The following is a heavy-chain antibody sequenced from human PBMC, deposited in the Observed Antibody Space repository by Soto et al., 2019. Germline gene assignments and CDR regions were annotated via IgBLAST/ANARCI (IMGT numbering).Heavy chain of an antibody. CDR2: IGWNSGNV. CDR1: GFTFDDYA. CDR3: AKDLDRVGPTVSYGLDV. D-gene: IGHD4-17*01. J-gene: IGHJ6*02. V-gene: IGHV3-9*01. Sequence: EVQLVESGGGLVQPGRSLRLSCAASGFTFDDYAMHWVRQAPGKGLEWVSGIGWNSGNVGYADSVKGRFTISRDNAKDSLYLQMNSLRPEDTALYYCAKDLDRVGPTVSYGLDVWGQGTTVTVSS.